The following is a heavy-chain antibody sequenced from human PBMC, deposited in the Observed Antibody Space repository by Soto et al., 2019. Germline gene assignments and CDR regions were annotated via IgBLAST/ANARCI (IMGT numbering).Heavy chain of an antibody. CDR3: ARVKTGARGLVNFDS. J-gene: IGHJ4*02. V-gene: IGHV3-21*01. Sequence: EVQLVESGGGLVKPGGSLRLSCAASGFTFSSYSMNWVRQAPGKGLEWVSSISSRSSYIYYADSLKGRFTISRDNAKNSLYLQMTSLRAEDTAVYYWARVKTGARGLVNFDSWGQGSLVTVSS. D-gene: IGHD7-27*01. CDR2: ISSRSSYI. CDR1: GFTFSSYS.